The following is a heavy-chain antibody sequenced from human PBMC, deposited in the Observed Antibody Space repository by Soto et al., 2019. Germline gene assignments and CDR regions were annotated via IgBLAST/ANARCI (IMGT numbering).Heavy chain of an antibody. CDR1: GGSFSGYY. J-gene: IGHJ4*02. D-gene: IGHD6-6*01. CDR2: INHSGST. CDR3: ARDLTAARPAPSYY. V-gene: IGHV4-34*01. Sequence: SETLSLTCAVYGGSFSGYYWSWIRQPPGKGLEWIGEINHSGSTNYNPSLKSRVTISVDTSKNQFSLKLSSVTAADTAVYYCARDLTAARPAPSYYWGQGTLVTVSS.